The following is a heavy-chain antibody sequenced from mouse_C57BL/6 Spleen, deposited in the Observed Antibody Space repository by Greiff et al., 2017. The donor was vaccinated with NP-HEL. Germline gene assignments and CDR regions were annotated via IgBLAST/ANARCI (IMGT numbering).Heavy chain of an antibody. CDR1: GYTFNSYW. D-gene: IGHD2-1*01. CDR3: AVYYGNSFAY. CDR2: IYPSDSET. J-gene: IGHJ3*01. V-gene: IGHV1-61*01. Sequence: VQLQQSGAELVRPGSSVKLSCKASGYTFNSYWMDWVKQRPGQGLEWIGNIYPSDSETHYNQKFKDKATLTVDKSSSTAYMQLSSLPSEDSAVYYGAVYYGNSFAYWGQGTLVTVSA.